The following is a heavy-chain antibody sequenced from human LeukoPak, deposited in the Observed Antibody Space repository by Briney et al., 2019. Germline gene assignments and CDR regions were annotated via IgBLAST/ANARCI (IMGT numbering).Heavy chain of an antibody. CDR1: GFTFSSYS. J-gene: IGHJ4*02. CDR2: ISSGSSYI. CDR3: ARGTGY. V-gene: IGHV3-21*01. Sequence: GGSLRLSCAASGFTFSSYSMNWVRRAPGKGLEWVSSISSGSSYIYYADSVKGRFTISRDNAKNSLYLQMNSLRAEDTAVYYCARGTGYWGQGTLVTVSS.